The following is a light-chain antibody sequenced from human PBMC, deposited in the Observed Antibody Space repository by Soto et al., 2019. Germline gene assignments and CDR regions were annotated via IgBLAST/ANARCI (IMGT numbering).Light chain of an antibody. CDR3: QQYNDWPVT. CDR1: QSVSSN. Sequence: EVVMTQSPATLSVSPGERATLSCRASQSVSSNLAWYQQKPGQAPRLLIYGASTRATGIPARFSGSGSGTDFTLTISSLQSEDFAVYYCQQYNDWPVTFGQGTQLDIK. V-gene: IGKV3-15*01. CDR2: GAS. J-gene: IGKJ5*01.